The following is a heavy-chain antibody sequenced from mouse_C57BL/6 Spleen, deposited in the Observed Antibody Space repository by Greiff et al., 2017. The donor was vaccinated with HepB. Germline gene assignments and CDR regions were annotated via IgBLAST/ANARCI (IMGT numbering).Heavy chain of an antibody. CDR3: TRRPYSNYGDYAMDY. CDR1: GYSFTSYY. Sequence: VQVVESGPELVKPGASVKISCKASGYSFTSYYIHWVKQRPGQGLEWIGWIYPGSGNTKYNEKFKGKATLTADTSSSTAYMQLSSLTSEDSAVYYCTRRPYSNYGDYAMDYWGQGTSVTVSS. J-gene: IGHJ4*01. V-gene: IGHV1-66*01. CDR2: IYPGSGNT. D-gene: IGHD2-5*01.